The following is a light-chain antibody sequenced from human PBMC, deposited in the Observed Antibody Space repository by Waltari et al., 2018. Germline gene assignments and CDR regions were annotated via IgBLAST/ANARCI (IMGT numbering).Light chain of an antibody. CDR1: QYISNN. Sequence: EIVMTQSPAALSVSPRERATLSCRASQYISNNVAGYQHKPGQPPRLLISGASTRATGIPARFSGSGSGKEFSLTISSLQSEDSAIYFCQQYNTWPPSTFGQGTKLEIK. CDR2: GAS. V-gene: IGKV3-15*01. CDR3: QQYNTWPPST. J-gene: IGKJ2*02.